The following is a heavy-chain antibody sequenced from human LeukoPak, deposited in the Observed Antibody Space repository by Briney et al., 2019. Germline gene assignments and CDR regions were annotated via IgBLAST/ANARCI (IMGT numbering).Heavy chain of an antibody. CDR1: GFTVSSNY. Sequence: GGSLRLSRAASGFTVSSNYMSWVRQAPGKGLEWVSGINWNGGSTGYADSVKGRFTISRDNAKNSLYLQMNSLRAEDTALYYCARLRSPRGFTTYYYYMDVWGKGTTVTVSS. CDR2: INWNGGST. CDR3: ARLRSPRGFTTYYYYMDV. J-gene: IGHJ6*03. D-gene: IGHD1-1*01. V-gene: IGHV3-20*04.